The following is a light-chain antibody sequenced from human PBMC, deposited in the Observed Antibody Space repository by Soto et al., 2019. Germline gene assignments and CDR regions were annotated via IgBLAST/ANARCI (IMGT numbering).Light chain of an antibody. Sequence: QSALPQPASVSGSPGQSIAISCTGTSSDVGGYNYVSWYQLHPDKAPKLIIYDVSNRPSGVSNRFSGSKSGNTASLTISGLQPEDEADYYCSSYTSSITRVFGTGTKVTVL. V-gene: IGLV2-14*01. CDR3: SSYTSSITRV. J-gene: IGLJ1*01. CDR2: DVS. CDR1: SSDVGGYNY.